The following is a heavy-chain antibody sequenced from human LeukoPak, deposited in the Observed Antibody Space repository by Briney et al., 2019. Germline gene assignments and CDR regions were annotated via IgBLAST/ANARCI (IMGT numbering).Heavy chain of an antibody. J-gene: IGHJ3*02. D-gene: IGHD7-27*01. V-gene: IGHV6-1*01. Sequence: SQTLSLTCAISGDSVSSNSAAWNWIRQSPSRGLEWLGRTYYRSKWYNDYAVSVKSRITINPDTSKNQFSLQLNSVTPEDTAVYYCARDLMGPAQLGTLGAFDIWGQGTMVTVSS. CDR1: GDSVSSNSAA. CDR2: TYYRSKWYN. CDR3: ARDLMGPAQLGTLGAFDI.